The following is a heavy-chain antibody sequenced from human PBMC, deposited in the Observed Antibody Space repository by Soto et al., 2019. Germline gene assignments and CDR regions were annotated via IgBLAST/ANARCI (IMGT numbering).Heavy chain of an antibody. Sequence: GGSLRLSCAASGFTFDDYTMHWVRQAPGKGLEWVSLISWDGGSTYYADSVKGRFTISRDNSKNSLYLQMNSLRTEDTALYYCARWGVRGVTTGMDVWGQGTTVTVS. J-gene: IGHJ6*02. V-gene: IGHV3-43*01. D-gene: IGHD3-10*01. CDR2: ISWDGGST. CDR3: ARWGVRGVTTGMDV. CDR1: GFTFDDYT.